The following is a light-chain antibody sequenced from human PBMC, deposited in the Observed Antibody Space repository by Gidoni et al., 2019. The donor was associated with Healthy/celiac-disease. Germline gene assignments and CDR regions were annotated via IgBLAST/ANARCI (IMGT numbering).Light chain of an antibody. CDR2: ELS. Sequence: QSALTQPASVSVSPGQSITISCTGTSSDVGCYNYVSWYKQHPGKAPKLMIYELSNRPSGVSNRFSGSKSGNTASLTISGLQAEDEADYYCSSYTSSSTGRVFGGGTKLTVL. V-gene: IGLV2-14*01. J-gene: IGLJ2*01. CDR1: SSDVGCYNY. CDR3: SSYTSSSTGRV.